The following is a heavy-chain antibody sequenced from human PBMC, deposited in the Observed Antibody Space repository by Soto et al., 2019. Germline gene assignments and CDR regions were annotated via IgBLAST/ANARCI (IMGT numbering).Heavy chain of an antibody. J-gene: IGHJ5*02. V-gene: IGHV4-34*02. D-gene: IGHD5-12*01. CDR2: INHRGST. CDR3: ARTDIVTTNGFDP. CDR1: GESFIGYY. Sequence: QVHLQQWGAGLLKPSETLSLTCAVYGESFIGYYWTWIRQPPGKGLEWIGEINHRGSTNYNPSLKSQVTISIDKSKNQFSLKLTSVTAADTSVYYCARTDIVTTNGFDPWGQGTVVTVSS.